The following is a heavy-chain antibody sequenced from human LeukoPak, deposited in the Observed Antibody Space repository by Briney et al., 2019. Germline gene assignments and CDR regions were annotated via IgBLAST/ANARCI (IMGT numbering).Heavy chain of an antibody. CDR3: AKERSLRFCSSSRCHDAVDI. V-gene: IGHV3-23*01. CDR1: GFTFSNYA. CDR2: MSGSGDRT. Sequence: GGSLRLSCAASGFTFSNYAMSWFRQAPGKGLEWVSAMSGSGDRTYFADSVQGRFIISRDYSTNTVYLQMNSLRAEDTAIYYCAKERSLRFCSSSRCHDAVDIWGQGTMVTVSS. D-gene: IGHD2-2*01. J-gene: IGHJ3*02.